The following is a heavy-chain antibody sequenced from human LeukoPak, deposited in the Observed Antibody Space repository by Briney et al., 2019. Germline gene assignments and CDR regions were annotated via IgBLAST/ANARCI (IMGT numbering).Heavy chain of an antibody. D-gene: IGHD6-13*01. Sequence: ASVKVSCKASGYTFTGYYMHWVRQAPGQGLEWMGWINPNSGGTNYAQKFQGRVTMTRDTSISTAYMELSRLRSDDTAVYYCARQTWGSSWPFDYWGQGTLVTVSS. V-gene: IGHV1-2*02. CDR1: GYTFTGYY. CDR2: INPNSGGT. J-gene: IGHJ4*02. CDR3: ARQTWGSSWPFDY.